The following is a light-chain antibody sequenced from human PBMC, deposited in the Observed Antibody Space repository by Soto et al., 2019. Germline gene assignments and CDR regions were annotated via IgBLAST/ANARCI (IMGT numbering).Light chain of an antibody. CDR3: FSFTTSHTHI. CDR1: SSDIGAYNY. J-gene: IGLJ1*01. Sequence: SVLTQPASVSGSPGQSITISCTGTSSDIGAYNYVSWFQQHPDKAPKLMIYEVTNRPSGVSIRFSGSKSGNAASLTISGLQAEDEAYYFCFSFTTSHTHIFGTGTKVTVL. CDR2: EVT. V-gene: IGLV2-14*01.